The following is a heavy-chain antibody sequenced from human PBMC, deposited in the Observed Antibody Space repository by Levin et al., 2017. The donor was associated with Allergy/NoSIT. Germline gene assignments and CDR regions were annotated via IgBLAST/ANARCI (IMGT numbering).Heavy chain of an antibody. V-gene: IGHV3-7*01. Sequence: SCAASGFAFSSYWMSWVRQAPGKGLEWVANIKQDGSEKYYVDSVKGRFTISRDNAKNSLYLQMNSLRAEDTAVYYCARLTYYYASGYFDYWGQGTLVTVSS. D-gene: IGHD3-22*01. J-gene: IGHJ4*02. CDR3: ARLTYYYASGYFDY. CDR1: GFAFSSYW. CDR2: IKQDGSEK.